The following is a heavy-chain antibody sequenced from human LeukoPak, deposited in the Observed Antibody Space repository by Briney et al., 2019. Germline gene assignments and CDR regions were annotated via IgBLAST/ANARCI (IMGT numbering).Heavy chain of an antibody. CDR1: GYSITSGYY. Sequence: SETLSLTWAVSGYSITSGYYWGWIRQPPGKGLEWIGSIYHSGSTYYNPSLKSRVTISVDTSKNQFSLKLSSVTAADTAVYYCARHLRYYYYMDVWGKGTTVTVSS. J-gene: IGHJ6*03. CDR2: IYHSGST. V-gene: IGHV4-38-2*01. CDR3: ARHLRYYYYMDV. D-gene: IGHD4-17*01.